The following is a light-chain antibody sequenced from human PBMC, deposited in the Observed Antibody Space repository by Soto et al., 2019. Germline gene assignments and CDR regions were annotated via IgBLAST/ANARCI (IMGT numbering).Light chain of an antibody. CDR1: SSDVGGYNY. V-gene: IGLV2-14*01. CDR2: DVT. CDR3: SSYRSSSAPYV. J-gene: IGLJ1*01. Sequence: QSALTQPASVSGSPGQSITISCTGTSSDVGGYNYVSWYQQHPGKAPKLMIYDVTYRPSGVSNRFSGSKSYNTASLTISGLQAEDEADYYCSSYRSSSAPYVFGTGTKLTVL.